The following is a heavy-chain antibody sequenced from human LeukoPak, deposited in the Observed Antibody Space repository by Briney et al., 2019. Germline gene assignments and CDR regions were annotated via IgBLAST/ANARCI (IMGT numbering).Heavy chain of an antibody. V-gene: IGHV3-23*01. CDR2: ISGSGGST. Sequence: GGSLRLSCAASGFTFSSYAMSWVRQAPGKGLEWVSAISGSGGSTYYADSVKGRFTISRDNSKNTLYLQMNSLRAEDTAVYYCAKDLSGSGPIMKNDAFDIWGQGTVVTVSS. D-gene: IGHD3-10*01. J-gene: IGHJ3*02. CDR3: AKDLSGSGPIMKNDAFDI. CDR1: GFTFSSYA.